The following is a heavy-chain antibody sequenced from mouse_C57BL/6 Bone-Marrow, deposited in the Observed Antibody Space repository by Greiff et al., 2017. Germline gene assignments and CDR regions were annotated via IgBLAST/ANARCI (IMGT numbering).Heavy chain of an antibody. Sequence: EVQLVESEGGLVQPGSSMKLSCTASGFTFSPYYMAWCRQVPERGLEWVANINYDGSSTYYLDSLMSRFIISSDNAKYILYLQMSSLKTEETATYYCARRGCNYSNPWYFDVWGTGTTVTVSS. CDR2: INYDGSST. V-gene: IGHV5-16*01. D-gene: IGHD2-5*01. CDR1: GFTFSPYY. CDR3: ARRGCNYSNPWYFDV. J-gene: IGHJ1*03.